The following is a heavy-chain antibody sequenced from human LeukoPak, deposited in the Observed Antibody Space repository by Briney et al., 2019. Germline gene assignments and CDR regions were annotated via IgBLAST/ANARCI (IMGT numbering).Heavy chain of an antibody. CDR2: VYYTGSA. CDR3: SRESGAFCPFGY. V-gene: IGHV4-39*07. D-gene: IGHD1-26*01. J-gene: IGHJ4*02. Sequence: SETLSLTCTVSGGSISSSIYYWGWIRQPPGKGLELIGHVYYTGSAYFNPSLKSRVTMSVDTSKNQLSLNLTSVTAADTAIYYCSRESGAFCPFGYWGQGTLVTVPP. CDR1: GGSISSSIYY.